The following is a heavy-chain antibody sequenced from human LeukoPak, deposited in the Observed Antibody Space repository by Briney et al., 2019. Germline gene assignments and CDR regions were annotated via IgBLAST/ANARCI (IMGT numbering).Heavy chain of an antibody. CDR3: AADPDTTMAFDC. D-gene: IGHD5-18*01. CDR1: GFAFTSSS. V-gene: IGHV1-58*02. Sequence: SVKVSCKASGFAFTSSSIQWIRQARGQRLEWIGWIVGDSTDTYYAQRFQERVTIARDMSTSTAYLELSSLRLEDTAVYYCAADPDTTMAFDCWGQGTLVTVSS. J-gene: IGHJ4*02. CDR2: IVGDSTDT.